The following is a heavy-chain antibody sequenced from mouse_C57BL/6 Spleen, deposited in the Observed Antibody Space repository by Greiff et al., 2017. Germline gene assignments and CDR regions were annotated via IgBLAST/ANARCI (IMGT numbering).Heavy chain of an antibody. Sequence: QVQLQQSGAELVKPGASVKISCKASGYAFSSYWMNWVKQRPGKGLEWIGQIYPGDGDTNYNGKFKGKATLTADKSSSTAYMQLSSLTSEDSAVYFCARYGIDDGCPYYFDYWGQGTTLTVSS. J-gene: IGHJ2*01. D-gene: IGHD2-3*01. CDR1: GYAFSSYW. CDR2: IYPGDGDT. V-gene: IGHV1-80*01. CDR3: ARYGIDDGCPYYFDY.